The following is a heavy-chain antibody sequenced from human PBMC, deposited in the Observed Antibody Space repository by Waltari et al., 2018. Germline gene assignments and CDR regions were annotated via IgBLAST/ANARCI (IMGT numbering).Heavy chain of an antibody. J-gene: IGHJ4*02. D-gene: IGHD3-22*01. CDR3: ARHLYSIDYLELGN. CDR1: GFDFITDA. V-gene: IGHV3-23*01. Sequence: EVHLLESGGGLAQPGGSLRLSCVGPGFDFITDAMSLVRQGSGKGLECVSGISDSGVITKYADSVKGRLTVSRDNSKNSVFLQRNSLRAEDTAIYYCARHLYSIDYLELGNWGQGTLVTVSS. CDR2: ISDSGVIT.